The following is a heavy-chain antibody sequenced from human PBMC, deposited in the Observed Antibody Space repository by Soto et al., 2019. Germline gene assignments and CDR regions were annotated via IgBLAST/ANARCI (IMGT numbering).Heavy chain of an antibody. CDR2: INPSGGST. J-gene: IGHJ4*02. V-gene: IGHV1-46*01. D-gene: IGHD2-8*01. CDR3: ARPPFPGCINGVCYPCDH. CDR1: GYTFTHYY. Sequence: GASVKASCKSSGYTFTHYYIHCVRQAPGQGLEWMGMINPSGGSTDYAQKFQGRVTMTTDTSTTTVYMELSSLRSDDTAVYYCARPPFPGCINGVCYPCDHWGQGTLVTVSS.